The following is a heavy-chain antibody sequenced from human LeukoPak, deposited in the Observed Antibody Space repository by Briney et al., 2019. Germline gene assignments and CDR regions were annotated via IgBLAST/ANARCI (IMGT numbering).Heavy chain of an antibody. D-gene: IGHD4-17*01. CDR2: IYPDDSDT. Sequence: LGESLQISCQGSGYSFTSYWIGWVRQLPGKGLEWVGIIYPDDSDTRYSPSFQDQVIISADKSISTAYLQWSSLKASDTAMYYCARHYPGGDYFIDYWGQGTLVTVSS. CDR1: GYSFTSYW. CDR3: ARHYPGGDYFIDY. J-gene: IGHJ4*02. V-gene: IGHV5-51*01.